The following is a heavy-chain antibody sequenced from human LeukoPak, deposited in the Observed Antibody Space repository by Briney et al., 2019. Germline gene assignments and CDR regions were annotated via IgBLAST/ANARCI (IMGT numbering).Heavy chain of an antibody. V-gene: IGHV4-59*01. Sequence: PSETLSLTCTVSGGSISSYYWSWIRQPPGKGLEWIGYIYYSGSTNYNPSLKSRVTISVDTSKNQFSLKVSSVTAADTAVYYCARVGTTVTTDWFDPWGQGTLVTVSS. D-gene: IGHD4-11*01. CDR3: ARVGTTVTTDWFDP. CDR1: GGSISSYY. J-gene: IGHJ5*02. CDR2: IYYSGST.